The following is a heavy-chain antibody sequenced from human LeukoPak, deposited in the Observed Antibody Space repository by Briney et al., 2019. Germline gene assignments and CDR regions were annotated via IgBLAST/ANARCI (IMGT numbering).Heavy chain of an antibody. D-gene: IGHD6-19*01. J-gene: IGHJ4*02. CDR1: GYTFTSYD. V-gene: IGHV1-8*01. Sequence: ASVKVSCKASGYTFTSYDINWVRQATGQGLEWMGWMNPNSGNTGYAQKFQGRVTMTRNTSISTAYMELSSLRSEDTAVYYCARVRKWLPSGGNYYFDYWGQGTLVTVSS. CDR2: MNPNSGNT. CDR3: ARVRKWLPSGGNYYFDY.